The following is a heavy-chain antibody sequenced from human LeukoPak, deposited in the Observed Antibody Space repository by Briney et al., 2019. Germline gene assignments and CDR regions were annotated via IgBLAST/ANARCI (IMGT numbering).Heavy chain of an antibody. CDR1: GFTFSSYA. V-gene: IGHV3-23*01. CDR3: AKDSSSWYYFDY. CDR2: ISGSGGST. D-gene: IGHD6-13*01. J-gene: IGHJ4*02. Sequence: PGGSLRLSCAASGFTFSSYAMSWVRQAPGKELERVSAISGSGGSTYYADSVKGRFTISRDNSKNTLYLQMNSLRAEDTAVYYCAKDSSSWYYFDYWGQGTLVTVSS.